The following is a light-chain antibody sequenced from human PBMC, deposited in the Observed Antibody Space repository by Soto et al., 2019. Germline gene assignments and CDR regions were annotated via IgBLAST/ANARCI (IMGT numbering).Light chain of an antibody. Sequence: QSALTQPPSASGSPGQSVTISCTGTSSDVGGYNYVSWYQQHPGKVPKLMIYEVSKRPSGVPDRFSGSKSGNTASLTVSGLQAEDEADYYCSSYAGSKNVVFGGGTKLTVL. CDR2: EVS. V-gene: IGLV2-8*01. J-gene: IGLJ2*01. CDR3: SSYAGSKNVV. CDR1: SSDVGGYNY.